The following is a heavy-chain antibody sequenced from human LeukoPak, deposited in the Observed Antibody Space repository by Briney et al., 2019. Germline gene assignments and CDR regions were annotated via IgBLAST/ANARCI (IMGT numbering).Heavy chain of an antibody. CDR2: ISSSSSYK. Sequence: GGSLRLSCAASGFTFSSYTMSWVRQAPGRGLEWVSSISSSSSYKYYADSVKGRFTISRDNAKNPLYLQMNSLRAEDTAVYYCARETTTIFGVVPYYFDYWGQGTLVTVSS. CDR1: GFTFSSYT. D-gene: IGHD3-3*01. V-gene: IGHV3-21*01. J-gene: IGHJ4*02. CDR3: ARETTTIFGVVPYYFDY.